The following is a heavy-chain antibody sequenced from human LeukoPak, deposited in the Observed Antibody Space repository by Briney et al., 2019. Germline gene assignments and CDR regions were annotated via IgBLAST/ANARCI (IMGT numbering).Heavy chain of an antibody. CDR3: AKRVLDGYNSPFDY. CDR2: IDIPGNT. D-gene: IGHD5-24*01. Sequence: GGSLRLSCAASGFTLNNYDMHWVRQTTGKGLEWVSGIDIPGNTYYPDSVRGRFTMSRESAKNSLYLQMNSLRAEDTAVYYCAKRVLDGYNSPFDYWGQGTLVTVSS. V-gene: IGHV3-13*01. J-gene: IGHJ4*02. CDR1: GFTLNNYD.